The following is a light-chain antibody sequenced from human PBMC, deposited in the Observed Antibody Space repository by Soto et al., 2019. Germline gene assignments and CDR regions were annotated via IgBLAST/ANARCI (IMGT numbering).Light chain of an antibody. CDR1: QSVSNN. CDR2: YAS. CDR3: QQYNNWQPIT. J-gene: IGKJ5*01. V-gene: IGKV3-15*01. Sequence: EIIMTQSPATLSVSPGERATLSCRASQSVSNNMAWYQQKPGQAPRLLIYYASTRATGIPARFSGSGSGTEFTLTNSSLQSEDFALYYCQQYNNWQPITFGQGTRLEIK.